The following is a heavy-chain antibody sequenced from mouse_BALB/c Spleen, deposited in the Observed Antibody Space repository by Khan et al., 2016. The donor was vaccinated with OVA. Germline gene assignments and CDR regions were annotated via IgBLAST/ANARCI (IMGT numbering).Heavy chain of an antibody. CDR2: INPNNGAT. D-gene: IGHD2-1*01. Sequence: QVQLQQPGTELVKPGTSVKLSCKASGFTFSSYYMYWVKQRPGQGLEWIGGINPNNGATTFNEKFKTKATLTVDKSSSTAYMQLSSLTSEDSAVYYCTRSGYGNPFAFWGQGTLVTVSA. V-gene: IGHV1-53*01. J-gene: IGHJ3*01. CDR3: TRSGYGNPFAF. CDR1: GFTFSSYY.